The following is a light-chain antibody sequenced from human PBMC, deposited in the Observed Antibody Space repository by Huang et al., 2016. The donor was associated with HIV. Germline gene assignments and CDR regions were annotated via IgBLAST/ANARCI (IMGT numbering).Light chain of an antibody. CDR3: QQCYLAPLT. V-gene: IGKV1-39*01. J-gene: IGKJ4*01. Sequence: DIQLTQSPSSLSASVGDRVAITCHTSQFVGTYLNWYQQKPGRAPKLVIHGESSLQGGVPSRFSGSGAGTDFTLTIDGLQPEDFATYYCQQCYLAPLTFGGGTKVEI. CDR2: GES. CDR1: QFVGTY.